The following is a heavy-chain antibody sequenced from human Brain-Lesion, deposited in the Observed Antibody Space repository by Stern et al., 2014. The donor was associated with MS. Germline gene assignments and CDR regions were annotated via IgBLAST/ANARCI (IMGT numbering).Heavy chain of an antibody. D-gene: IGHD2/OR15-2a*01. CDR1: GFTFGSCA. Sequence: VQLVESGGGVVQPGRPLRLSCVASGFTFGSCAMHWVRQAPGKGLEWVSCVSYDGSNKDYADSVKGRFTISRDNSQNTLYMQMSSLRTEDTAVYYCAKDRQYLTYFFDHWGQGSLVTVSS. V-gene: IGHV3-30*18. CDR2: VSYDGSNK. CDR3: AKDRQYLTYFFDH. J-gene: IGHJ5*02.